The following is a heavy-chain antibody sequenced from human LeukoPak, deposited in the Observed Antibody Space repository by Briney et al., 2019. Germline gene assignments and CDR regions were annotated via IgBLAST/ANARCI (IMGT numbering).Heavy chain of an antibody. J-gene: IGHJ5*01. CDR1: GFTFSSYA. Sequence: PGGSLRLSCAASGFTFSSYAMHWVRQAPGKGLEWVAVISYDGSNKYYADSVKGRFTISRDNSKNTLYLQMNSLRAEDTAVYYCARASGSYWWFDSWGQGTLVTVSS. D-gene: IGHD1-26*01. CDR2: ISYDGSNK. V-gene: IGHV3-30*14. CDR3: ARASGSYWWFDS.